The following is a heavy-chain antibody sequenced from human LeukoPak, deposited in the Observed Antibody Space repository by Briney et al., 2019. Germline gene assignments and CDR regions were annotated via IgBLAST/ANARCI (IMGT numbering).Heavy chain of an antibody. J-gene: IGHJ4*02. D-gene: IGHD6-13*01. CDR3: ASVLAAAGIDVFDY. CDR1: GGTFSGYA. Sequence: GASVKVSCKASGGTFSGYAISWVRQAPGQGLEWMGGIIPIFGRANYAQKFQGRVTTSADASPSTPYMELSSLRSEDTAVYDCASVLAAAGIDVFDYWGQGTLVTVSS. V-gene: IGHV1-69*13. CDR2: IIPIFGRA.